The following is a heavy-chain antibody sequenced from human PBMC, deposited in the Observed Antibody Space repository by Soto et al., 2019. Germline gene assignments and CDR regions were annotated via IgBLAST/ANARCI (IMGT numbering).Heavy chain of an antibody. V-gene: IGHV1-3*01. D-gene: IGHD2-21*01. CDR1: GFSFTSYS. Sequence: QGQLVQSGAEVKKPGASVKVSCGTSGFSFTSYSFTGVRQAPAQGLQWMGWINAVSGKTKYSQQFQGRVTFTWDTASNTVYMDLRRLTSEETSVFYGARWIANGYFDYWGQGTLVTVSA. CDR3: ARWIANGYFDY. CDR2: INAVSGKT. J-gene: IGHJ4*02.